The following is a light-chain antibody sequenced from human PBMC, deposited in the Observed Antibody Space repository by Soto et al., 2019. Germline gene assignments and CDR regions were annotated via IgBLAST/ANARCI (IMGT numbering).Light chain of an antibody. V-gene: IGKV1-5*03. J-gene: IGKJ2*02. CDR2: KAS. CDR1: QSINSW. Sequence: DTQMTQSSSSLSVSVGDRVTITYRASQSINSWLAWYQQKPGKAPKLLIYKASNLESGVPSRFSGSASGTEFTLTISSLQPDDLATYYCQQYNGYSGTFGQGTKLEIK. CDR3: QQYNGYSGT.